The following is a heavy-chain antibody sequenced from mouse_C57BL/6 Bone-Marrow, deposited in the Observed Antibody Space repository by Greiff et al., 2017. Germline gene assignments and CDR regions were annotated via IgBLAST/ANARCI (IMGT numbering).Heavy chain of an antibody. CDR3: SRVWLRRDYYAMDY. D-gene: IGHD2-2*01. Sequence: QVQLQQSGAELVKPGASVKMSCKASGYTFTSYWITWVKQRPGQGLEWIGDIYPGSGSTNYNEKFKSKATLTVDTSSSTAYMQLSSLTSEDSAVYYCSRVWLRRDYYAMDYWGQGTSVTVSS. CDR2: IYPGSGST. CDR1: GYTFTSYW. V-gene: IGHV1-55*01. J-gene: IGHJ4*01.